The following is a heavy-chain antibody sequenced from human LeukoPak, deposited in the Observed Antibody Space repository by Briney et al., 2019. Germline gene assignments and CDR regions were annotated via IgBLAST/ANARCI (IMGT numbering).Heavy chain of an antibody. CDR3: ARVEWELLDAFDI. CDR1: GFTFSSYW. Sequence: PGGSLRLSCAASGFTFSSYWMSWVRQAPGKGLEWVANIKQDGSEKYYVDSVKGRFTISRDNAKNSLYLQMNSLRAEDAAVYYCARVEWELLDAFDIWGQGIMVTVSS. D-gene: IGHD1-26*01. J-gene: IGHJ3*02. V-gene: IGHV3-7*01. CDR2: IKQDGSEK.